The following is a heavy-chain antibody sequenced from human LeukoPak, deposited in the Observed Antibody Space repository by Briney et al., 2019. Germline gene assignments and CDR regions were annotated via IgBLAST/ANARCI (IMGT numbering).Heavy chain of an antibody. D-gene: IGHD2-15*01. CDR3: TRGHGKSRQYLLDFDY. V-gene: IGHV1-2*02. CDR2: IDPNSGDT. Sequence: GASVKVSCKASGYTFAAHYIHWVRQAPGQGLEWMGWIDPNSGDTHYSQKFQGRVTMTTDTSINTAYMDLSGLTSDDSALFFCTRGHGKSRQYLLDFDYWGQGTLVIVSS. J-gene: IGHJ4*02. CDR1: GYTFAAHY.